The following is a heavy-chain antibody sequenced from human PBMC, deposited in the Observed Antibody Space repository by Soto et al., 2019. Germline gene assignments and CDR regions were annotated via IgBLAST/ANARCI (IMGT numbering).Heavy chain of an antibody. CDR2: IVVGSGNT. Sequence: ASVKVSCKASGFTFTSSAVQWVRQARGQRLEWIGWIVVGSGNTNYAQKFQERVTITRDMSTSTAYMELSSLRSEDTAVYYCAAPIQNSSSWYSPSFWPYYYYGMDVWGQGTTVTVSS. CDR1: GFTFTSSA. V-gene: IGHV1-58*01. J-gene: IGHJ6*02. D-gene: IGHD6-13*01. CDR3: AAPIQNSSSWYSPSFWPYYYYGMDV.